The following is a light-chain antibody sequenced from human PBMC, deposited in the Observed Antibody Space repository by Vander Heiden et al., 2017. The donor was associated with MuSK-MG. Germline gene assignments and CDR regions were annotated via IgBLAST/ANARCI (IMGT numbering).Light chain of an antibody. J-gene: IGKJ1*01. Sequence: QMTQSPSSLSASVGDRVTITCRASRSISTYLNWYQQKSGKAPTLLIYGASNLQSGVPSRFSGSNSGTDFTLTITRLQRGDSATYYCQRSYSNPWTFGQGTRVEIK. CDR3: QRSYSNPWT. CDR2: GAS. V-gene: IGKV1-39*01. CDR1: RSISTY.